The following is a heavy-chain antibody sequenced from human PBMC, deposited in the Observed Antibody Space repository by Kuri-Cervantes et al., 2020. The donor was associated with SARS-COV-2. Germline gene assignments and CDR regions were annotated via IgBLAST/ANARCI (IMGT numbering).Heavy chain of an antibody. V-gene: IGHV4-61*02. D-gene: IGHD3-3*01. CDR3: VGGTRRYYDFWSGYFSPALDY. CDR1: GGSISSGSYY. CDR2: IYTSGST. J-gene: IGHJ4*02. Sequence: LRLSCTVSGGSISSGSYYWSWIRQPAGKGLEWIGRIYTSGSTNYNPSLKSRVTISVDTSKNQFSLKLSAVTAADTAVYYCVGGTRRYYDFWSGYFSPALDYWGQGTLVTVSS.